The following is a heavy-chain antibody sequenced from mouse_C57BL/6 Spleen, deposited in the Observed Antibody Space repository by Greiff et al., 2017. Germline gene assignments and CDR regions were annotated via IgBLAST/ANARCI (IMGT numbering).Heavy chain of an antibody. Sequence: VQLQQPGAELVRPGSSVKLSCKASGYTFTSYWMDWVKQRPGQGLEWIGNIYPSDSETHYNQKFKDKATLTVDKSSSTAYMQLSSLTSEDAAVYYCARSSPDWFAYWGQGNLVTVSA. CDR1: GYTFTSYW. V-gene: IGHV1-61*01. J-gene: IGHJ3*01. CDR3: ARSSPDWFAY. CDR2: IYPSDSET.